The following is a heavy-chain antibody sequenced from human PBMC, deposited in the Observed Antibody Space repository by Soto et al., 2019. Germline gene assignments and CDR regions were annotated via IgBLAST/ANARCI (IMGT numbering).Heavy chain of an antibody. CDR2: IKVDSGYT. CDR1: GYPFIKYG. Sequence: QLQLVQSAAEVKKPGASVRVSCKAYGYPFIKYGISWIRQAPEQGLEWMGWIKVDSGYTNYAQKFQGRVTMTTETSSETGFMEPRSLRFDDTAVYFCATSYGTGFDPWGQGTLVSVSS. J-gene: IGHJ5*02. D-gene: IGHD4-17*01. V-gene: IGHV1-18*04. CDR3: ATSYGTGFDP.